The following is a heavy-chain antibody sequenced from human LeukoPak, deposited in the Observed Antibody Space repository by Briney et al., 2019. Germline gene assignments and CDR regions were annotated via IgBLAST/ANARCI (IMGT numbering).Heavy chain of an antibody. CDR1: GFTLSTYG. V-gene: IGHV3-23*01. CDR3: ASPYALGHGY. D-gene: IGHD3/OR15-3a*01. Sequence: GGSLRLSCAASGFTLSTYGMHWVRQAPGKGLEWVSSISGSGDTTNYADSVKGRFTISRDNSKNTLYLQMNSLRAEDTAVYYCASPYALGHGYWGQGTLVTVSS. J-gene: IGHJ4*02. CDR2: ISGSGDTT.